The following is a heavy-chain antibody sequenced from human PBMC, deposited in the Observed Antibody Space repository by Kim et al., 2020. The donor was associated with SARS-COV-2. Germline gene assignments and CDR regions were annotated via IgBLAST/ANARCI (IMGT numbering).Heavy chain of an antibody. J-gene: IGHJ6*02. Sequence: SVKGRFTISRHNSKNTLYLQMNSLRAEDTAVYYCAREMVRGVYYYYGMDVWGQGTTVTVSS. D-gene: IGHD3-10*01. V-gene: IGHV3-53*04. CDR3: AREMVRGVYYYYGMDV.